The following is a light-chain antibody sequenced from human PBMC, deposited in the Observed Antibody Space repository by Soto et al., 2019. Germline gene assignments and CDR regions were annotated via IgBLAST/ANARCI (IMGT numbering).Light chain of an antibody. Sequence: QTVLTQSPSASGAPGQRVTISCSGSSSNIGSNTVDWYQHLPGTAPKLLIYTNNQRPSGVPDRFSGSKSGTSASLAISGLQSEDAADYYCAAWDDSLSGYVFGTGTKLTVL. CDR3: AAWDDSLSGYV. CDR1: SSNIGSNT. J-gene: IGLJ1*01. V-gene: IGLV1-44*01. CDR2: TNN.